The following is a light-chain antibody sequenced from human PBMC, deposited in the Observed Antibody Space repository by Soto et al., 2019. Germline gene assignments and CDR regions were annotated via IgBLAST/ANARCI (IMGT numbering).Light chain of an antibody. CDR1: QSVSSNF. CDR3: QQYGNSPIT. Sequence: EIVLTQSPGTLSLSPGETATLSCRASQSVSSNFLVWYQQRPGQALRLLIYGASRRATGIPDRFSGSGSVTDFTLTISRLEPEVFAVYYCQQYGNSPITFGQGTRLEI. CDR2: GAS. V-gene: IGKV3-20*01. J-gene: IGKJ5*01.